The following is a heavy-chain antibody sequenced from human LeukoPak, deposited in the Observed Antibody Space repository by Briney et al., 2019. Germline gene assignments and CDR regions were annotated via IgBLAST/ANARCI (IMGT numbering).Heavy chain of an antibody. D-gene: IGHD3-16*01. J-gene: IGHJ3*02. CDR2: MSSSSSYI. CDR1: GFTFSTYS. Sequence: GRALRLSCAASGFTFSTYSMNWVRQAPRKGLEWVSSMSSSSSYIYYADSVKGRFTISRDNAKNSLYLQMNSLRAEDTAVYYCARERGALLQAFDIWGQGTVVIVSS. CDR3: ARERGALLQAFDI. V-gene: IGHV3-21*01.